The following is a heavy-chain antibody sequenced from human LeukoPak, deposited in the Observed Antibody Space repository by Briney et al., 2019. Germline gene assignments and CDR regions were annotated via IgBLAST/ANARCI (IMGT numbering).Heavy chain of an antibody. D-gene: IGHD5-24*01. CDR3: ARDGYNYLHYGMDV. J-gene: IGHJ6*02. CDR2: IYYSGST. V-gene: IGHV4-31*03. Sequence: PSQTLSLTCTVSGGSISSGDYYWSWIRQHPGKGLEWIGYIYYSGSTYYNPSLKSRVTISVDTSKNQFSLKLSSVTAADTAVYYCARDGYNYLHYGMDVWGQGTTVTVSS. CDR1: GGSISSGDYY.